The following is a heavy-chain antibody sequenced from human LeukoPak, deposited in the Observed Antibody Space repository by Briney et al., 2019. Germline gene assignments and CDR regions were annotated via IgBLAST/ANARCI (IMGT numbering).Heavy chain of an antibody. V-gene: IGHV4-59*01. J-gene: IGHJ4*02. CDR1: GGSISGYF. CDR2: VHDSGTT. Sequence: SETLSLTCTVSGGSISGYFWSWVRQPPGKGLEWIGYVHDSGTTNFNPSLKSRVTMSVDKSKNQFSLNLNSVTAADTAVYYCARGSGWYLYWGQGTLVTVSS. D-gene: IGHD6-19*01. CDR3: ARGSGWYLY.